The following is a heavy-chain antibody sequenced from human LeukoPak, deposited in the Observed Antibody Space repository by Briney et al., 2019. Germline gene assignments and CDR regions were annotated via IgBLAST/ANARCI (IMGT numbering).Heavy chain of an antibody. V-gene: IGHV5-51*01. CDR3: ARHGVSGRAYYYYYMDV. CDR1: GYSFTNYW. Sequence: GESLKISCEGSGYSFTNYWIGWVRQMPGKGLDWMGIIYPGDSDTRYSTSFQGQVTISADKSINTAYLQWSSLKASDTAMYYCARHGVSGRAYYYYYMDVWGKGTTVTVSS. CDR2: IYPGDSDT. J-gene: IGHJ6*03. D-gene: IGHD3-3*01.